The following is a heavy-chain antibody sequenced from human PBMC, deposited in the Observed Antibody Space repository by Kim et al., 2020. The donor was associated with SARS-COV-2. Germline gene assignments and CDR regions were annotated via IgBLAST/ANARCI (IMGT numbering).Heavy chain of an antibody. J-gene: IGHJ4*02. CDR2: SSSSSYI. D-gene: IGHD2-15*01. Sequence: SSSSSYIYYADSVKGRFTISRDNAKNSLYLQMNSLRAEDTAVYYCIAAIDYWGQGTLVTVSS. CDR3: IAAIDY. V-gene: IGHV3-21*01.